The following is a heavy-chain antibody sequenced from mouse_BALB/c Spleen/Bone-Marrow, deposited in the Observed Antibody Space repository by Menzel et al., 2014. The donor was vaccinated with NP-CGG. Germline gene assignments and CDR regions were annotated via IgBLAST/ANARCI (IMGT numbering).Heavy chain of an antibody. J-gene: IGHJ2*01. Sequence: VQLQQSGAELVKPGASVKFSCTASGFNIXDTYMNWVQQRPEQGLEWIGRIDPASDYTQFDTKFQGKVTITEDASSNTAYLQLSSLTSEDTAVYYCATLTGTFDYWGQGTTLTVSS. CDR2: IDPASDYT. D-gene: IGHD4-1*01. V-gene: IGHV14-3*02. CDR1: GFNIXDTY. CDR3: ATLTGTFDY.